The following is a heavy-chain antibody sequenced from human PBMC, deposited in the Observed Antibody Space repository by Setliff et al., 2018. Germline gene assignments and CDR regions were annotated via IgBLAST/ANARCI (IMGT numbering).Heavy chain of an antibody. D-gene: IGHD3-3*01. V-gene: IGHV3-49*04. J-gene: IGHJ3*02. CDR1: GFTFGDYA. CDR2: IRSKAYGGTT. Sequence: GSLRLSCTASGFTFGDYAMSWVRQAPGKGLEWVGFIRSKAYGGTTEYAASVKGRFTISRDDSKSIAYLQMNSLRTEDTALYYCAKDLGDFWSNLLGGDAFDIWGQGTMVTVSS. CDR3: AKDLGDFWSNLLGGDAFDI.